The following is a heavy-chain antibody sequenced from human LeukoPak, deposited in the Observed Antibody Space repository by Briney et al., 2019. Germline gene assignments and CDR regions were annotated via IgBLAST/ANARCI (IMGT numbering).Heavy chain of an antibody. Sequence: SETLSLTCTVSGGSISSYYWSWIRQPPGKGLEWIGEINHSGSTNYNPSLKSRVTISVDTSKNQFSLKLSSVTAADTAVYYCARESTSSGLGYWGQGTLVTVSS. D-gene: IGHD2/OR15-2a*01. CDR2: INHSGST. CDR1: GGSISSYY. CDR3: ARESTSSGLGY. J-gene: IGHJ4*02. V-gene: IGHV4-34*01.